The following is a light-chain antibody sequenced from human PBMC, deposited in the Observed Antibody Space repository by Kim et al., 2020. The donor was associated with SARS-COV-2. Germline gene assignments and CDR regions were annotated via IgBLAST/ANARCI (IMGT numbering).Light chain of an antibody. J-gene: IGLJ3*02. CDR2: DNN. CDR1: NSNIGNNY. Sequence: QSVLTQPPSVSAAPGQMVTISCSGSNSNIGNNYVSWYQQLPGTAPKLLIYDNNKRPSGIPDRFSGSKSGTSATLGITGLQTGDEADYYCGTWDNSLSAVVFGGGTKLTVL. V-gene: IGLV1-51*01. CDR3: GTWDNSLSAVV.